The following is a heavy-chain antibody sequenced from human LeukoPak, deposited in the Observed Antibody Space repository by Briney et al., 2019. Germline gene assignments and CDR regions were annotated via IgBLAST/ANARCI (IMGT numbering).Heavy chain of an antibody. V-gene: IGHV3-7*01. CDR3: ARDWEYYDFWSGFSKQGGAFDI. CDR1: GFTFSSYW. J-gene: IGHJ3*02. D-gene: IGHD3-3*01. Sequence: GGSLRLSCAASGFTFSSYWMSWVRQAPGKGLEWVANIKQDGSEKYYVDSVKGRFTISRDNAKNSLYLQMNSLRAEDTAAYYCARDWEYYDFWSGFSKQGGAFDIWGQGTMVTVSS. CDR2: IKQDGSEK.